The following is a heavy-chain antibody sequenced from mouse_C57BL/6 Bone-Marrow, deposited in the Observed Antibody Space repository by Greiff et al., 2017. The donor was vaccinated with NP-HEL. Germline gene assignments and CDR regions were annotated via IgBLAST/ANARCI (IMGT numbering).Heavy chain of an antibody. Sequence: QVQLQQSGAELVRPGTSVKMSCKASGYTFTNYWIGWAKQRPGHGLEWIGDIYPGGGYTNYNEKFKGKATLPGDKSSSPAYMQFSSLTSEDSAIYYCARRIDGYYNYAMDYWGQGTSVTVSS. CDR3: ARRIDGYYNYAMDY. J-gene: IGHJ4*01. CDR1: GYTFTNYW. CDR2: IYPGGGYT. V-gene: IGHV1-63*01. D-gene: IGHD2-3*01.